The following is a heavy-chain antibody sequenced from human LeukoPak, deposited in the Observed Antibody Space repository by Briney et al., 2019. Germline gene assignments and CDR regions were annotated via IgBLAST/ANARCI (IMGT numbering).Heavy chain of an antibody. Sequence: ASVKVSCKASEGTFSNSAISWVRQAPGQGLEWMGIINPSGGSTSYAQKFQGRVTMTRDMSTSTVYMELSSLRSEDTAVYYCARVSSRGWYDYWGQGTLVTVSS. D-gene: IGHD6-19*01. J-gene: IGHJ4*02. V-gene: IGHV1-46*01. CDR3: ARVSSRGWYDY. CDR2: INPSGGST. CDR1: EGTFSNSA.